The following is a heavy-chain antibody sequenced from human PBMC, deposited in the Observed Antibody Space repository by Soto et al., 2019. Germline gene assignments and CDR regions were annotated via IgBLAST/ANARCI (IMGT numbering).Heavy chain of an antibody. CDR3: ARQTTSVGYFDY. CDR2: IYYSGST. Sequence: SETLSLTCTVSGGSISSYYWSWIRQPPGKGLEWIGYIYYSGSTNYNPSLKSRVTISVDTSKNQFSLKLSSVTAADTAVYYCARQTTSVGYFDYWGQGTLVSVS. J-gene: IGHJ4*02. CDR1: GGSISSYY. V-gene: IGHV4-59*01. D-gene: IGHD1-7*01.